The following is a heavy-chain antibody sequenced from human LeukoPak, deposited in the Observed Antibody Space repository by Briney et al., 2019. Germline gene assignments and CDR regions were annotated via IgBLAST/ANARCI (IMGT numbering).Heavy chain of an antibody. D-gene: IGHD3-3*01. Sequence: GGSLRLSCAASGFTVSNNYMSWVRQAPGKGLEWVGRINYKTKGGTADYAAPVQGRFTISRDDSEDRLYLQMNSLKTEDTAVYYCTTDHRTIYGVVFPDYWGQGTLVTVSS. CDR1: GFTVSNNY. CDR3: TTDHRTIYGVVFPDY. J-gene: IGHJ4*02. CDR2: INYKTKGGTA. V-gene: IGHV3-15*01.